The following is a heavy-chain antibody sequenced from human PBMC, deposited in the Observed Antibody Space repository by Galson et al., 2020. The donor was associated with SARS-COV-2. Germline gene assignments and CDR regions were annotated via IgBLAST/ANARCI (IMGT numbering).Heavy chain of an antibody. Sequence: GASLKISCAAAGFNVPAYGIHWVRQAPGKGLEWVAVISYDGSNAWYADSVRGRFTISRDTSKNTVYLEMTSLRPEDTAIYYCAKDRGKVVEHLKWLFTPFSWGQGTLVTVSS. V-gene: IGHV3-30*18. J-gene: IGHJ5*02. D-gene: IGHD3-3*01. CDR2: ISYDGSNA. CDR1: GFNVPAYG. CDR3: AKDRGKVVEHLKWLFTPFS.